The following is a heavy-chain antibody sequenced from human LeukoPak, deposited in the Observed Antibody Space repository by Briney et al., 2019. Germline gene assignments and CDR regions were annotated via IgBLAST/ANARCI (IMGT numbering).Heavy chain of an antibody. CDR3: ARARVVAAIDDWFDP. CDR2: ISSSSSYI. Sequence: GGSLRLPCAASGFTFSSYSMNWVRQAPGKGLEWVSSISSSSSYIYYADSVKGRFTISRDNAKNSLYLQMNSLRAEDTAVYYCARARVVAAIDDWFDPWGQGTLVTVSS. CDR1: GFTFSSYS. J-gene: IGHJ5*02. D-gene: IGHD2-15*01. V-gene: IGHV3-21*01.